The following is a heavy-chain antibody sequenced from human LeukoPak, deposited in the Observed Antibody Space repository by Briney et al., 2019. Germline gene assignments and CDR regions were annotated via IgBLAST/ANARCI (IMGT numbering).Heavy chain of an antibody. CDR3: ARDRISPYGDYRYYYYYGMDV. V-gene: IGHV3-30-3*01. CDR2: ISYDGSNK. J-gene: IGHJ6*02. D-gene: IGHD4-17*01. CDR1: GFTFSSYA. Sequence: GGSLRLSCAASGFTFSSYAMHWVRQAPGKGLEWVAVISYDGSNKYYADSVKGRFTISRDNSKNTLYLQMNSLRAEDTAVYYCARDRISPYGDYRYYYYYGMDVWGQGTTVTVSS.